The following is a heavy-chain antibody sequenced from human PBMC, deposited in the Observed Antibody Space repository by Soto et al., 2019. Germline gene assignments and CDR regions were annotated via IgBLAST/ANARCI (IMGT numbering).Heavy chain of an antibody. CDR2: IIPIFGTA. V-gene: IGHV1-69*01. J-gene: IGHJ6*02. CDR1: GGTFSSYA. CDR3: ATVDTAMVIEYYYGMDV. Sequence: KVSCKASGGTFSSYAISWVRQAPGQGLEWMGGIIPIFGTANYAQKFQGRVTITADESTSTAYMELSSLRSEDTAVYYCATVDTAMVIEYYYGMDVWGQGTTVTVSS. D-gene: IGHD5-18*01.